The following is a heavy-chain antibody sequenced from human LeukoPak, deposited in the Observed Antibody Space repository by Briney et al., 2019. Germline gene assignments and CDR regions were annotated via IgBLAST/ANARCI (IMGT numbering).Heavy chain of an antibody. V-gene: IGHV3-21*01. CDR3: ARETDYYDSSGYLTSDY. J-gene: IGHJ4*02. D-gene: IGHD3-22*01. Sequence: GGSLRLSCAASGFTFSSYAMSWVRQAPGKGLEWVSSISSSSSYIYYADSVKGRFTISRDNAKNSLYLQMNSLRAEDTAVYYCARETDYYDSSGYLTSDYWGQGTLVTVSS. CDR1: GFTFSSYA. CDR2: ISSSSSYI.